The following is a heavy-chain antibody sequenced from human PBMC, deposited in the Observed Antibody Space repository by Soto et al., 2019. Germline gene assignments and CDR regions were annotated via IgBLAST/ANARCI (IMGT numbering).Heavy chain of an antibody. CDR2: ISYDGSNK. Sequence: QVQLVESGGGVVQPGRSLRLSCAASGFTFSSYGMHWVRQAPGKGLEWVAVISYDGSNKYYADSVKGRFTISRDNSKNSLYEQMNSLRAEDTAVYDCAKEDLRQELAKSFGYWGQGTLVAVSS. CDR3: AKEDLRQELAKSFGY. V-gene: IGHV3-30*18. D-gene: IGHD6-13*01. CDR1: GFTFSSYG. J-gene: IGHJ4*02.